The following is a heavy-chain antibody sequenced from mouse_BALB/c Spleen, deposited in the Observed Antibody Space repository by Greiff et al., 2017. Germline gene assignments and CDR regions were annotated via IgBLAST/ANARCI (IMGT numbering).Heavy chain of an antibody. D-gene: IGHD2-2*01. CDR1: GFAFSSYD. J-gene: IGHJ2*01. CDR2: ISSGGGST. Sequence: EVQGVESGGGLVKPGGSLKLSCAASGFAFSSYDMSWVRQTPEKRLEWVAYISSGGGSTYYPDTVKGRFTISRDNAKNTLYLQMSSLKSEDTAMYYCARREGYDGFDYWGQGTTLTVSS. CDR3: ARREGYDGFDY. V-gene: IGHV5-12-1*01.